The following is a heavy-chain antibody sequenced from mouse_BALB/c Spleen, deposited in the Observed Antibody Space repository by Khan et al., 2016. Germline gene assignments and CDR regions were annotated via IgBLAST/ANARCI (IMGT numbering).Heavy chain of an antibody. Sequence: QIQLVQSGPELKKPGETVKISCKASGYTFTNYGMNWVKQAPGKGLKWMGWINTYTGEPTYADDFKGRFAFSLETSASTAYLQINNLKNEDPATSYCARSQAARATGFAYWGQGTLVTVSA. D-gene: IGHD3-1*01. CDR3: ARSQAARATGFAY. CDR2: INTYTGEP. J-gene: IGHJ3*01. V-gene: IGHV9-3-1*01. CDR1: GYTFTNYG.